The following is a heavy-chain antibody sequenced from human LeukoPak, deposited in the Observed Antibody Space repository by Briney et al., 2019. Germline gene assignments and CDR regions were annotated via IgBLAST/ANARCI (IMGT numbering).Heavy chain of an antibody. CDR1: GFPFSSYG. CDR2: IRYDGSNK. D-gene: IGHD3-16*01. CDR3: ASIIGVNDYADY. Sequence: GGSLRLSCAASGFPFSSYGMHWVRQAPGKGLEWVAFIRYDGSNKYYADSVKGRFTISRDNSKNTLYLQMNSLRAEDTAVYYCASIIGVNDYADYWGQGTLVTVSS. J-gene: IGHJ4*02. V-gene: IGHV3-30*02.